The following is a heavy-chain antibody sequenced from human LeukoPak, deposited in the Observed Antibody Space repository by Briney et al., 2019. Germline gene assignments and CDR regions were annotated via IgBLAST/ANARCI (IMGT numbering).Heavy chain of an antibody. CDR3: AKRGVVIRVILVGFHKEAYYFDS. V-gene: IGHV3-23*01. CDR2: VSDNGGAT. Sequence: GGSLRLSCAASGFTFSTYAMSWVRQAPGKGLEWISVVSDNGGATFYADSVKGRFTISRDNPKNTLYLQMNSLRAEDTAVYFCAKRGVVIRVILVGFHKEAYYFDSWGQGALVTVSS. CDR1: GFTFSTYA. J-gene: IGHJ4*02. D-gene: IGHD3-22*01.